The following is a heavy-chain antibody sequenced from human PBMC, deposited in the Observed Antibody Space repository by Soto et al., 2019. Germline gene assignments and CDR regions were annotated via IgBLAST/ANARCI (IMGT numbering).Heavy chain of an antibody. J-gene: IGHJ6*02. CDR3: ARSGYDFWGGYYTYYYYGMDV. CDR1: GYSFTSYW. D-gene: IGHD3-3*01. V-gene: IGHV5-10-1*01. Sequence: GESLKISCKGSGYSFTSYWISWVRQMPGKGLEWMGRIDPSDSYTNYSPSFQGHVTISADKSISTAYLQWSSLKASDTAMYYCARSGYDFWGGYYTYYYYGMDVWGQGTTVTVSS. CDR2: IDPSDSYT.